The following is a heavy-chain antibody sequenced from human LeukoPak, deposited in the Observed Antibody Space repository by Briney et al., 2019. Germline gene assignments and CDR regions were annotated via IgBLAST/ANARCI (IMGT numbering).Heavy chain of an antibody. CDR1: GFTFSSYG. CDR2: ISSSGGST. CDR3: AKLRFPYFDY. Sequence: GGSLRLSCAASGFTFSSYGMSWVRQAPGKGLEWVSTISSSGGSTYYADSVKGRFTISRDNSKNTLYLQMNSLRVEDTAVYYCAKLRFPYFDYWGQGTLVTVSS. V-gene: IGHV3-23*01. D-gene: IGHD4-17*01. J-gene: IGHJ4*02.